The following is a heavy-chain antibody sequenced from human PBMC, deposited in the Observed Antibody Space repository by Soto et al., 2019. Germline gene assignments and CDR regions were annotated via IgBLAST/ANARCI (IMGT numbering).Heavy chain of an antibody. V-gene: IGHV4-39*01. D-gene: IGHD3-22*01. Sequence: LSLTCTVSGGSISSSSYYWGWIRQPPGKGLEWIGSIYYSGSTYYNPSLKSRVTISVDTSKNQFSLKLSSVTAADTAVYYCARHGEYYYDSSGPSTYYFDYWGQGTLVTVSS. CDR2: IYYSGST. CDR1: GGSISSSSYY. CDR3: ARHGEYYYDSSGPSTYYFDY. J-gene: IGHJ4*02.